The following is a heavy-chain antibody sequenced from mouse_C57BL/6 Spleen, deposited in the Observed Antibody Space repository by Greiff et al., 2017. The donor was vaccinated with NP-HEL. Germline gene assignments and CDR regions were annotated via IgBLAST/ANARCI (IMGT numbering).Heavy chain of an antibody. V-gene: IGHV1-5*01. CDR1: GYTFTSYW. J-gene: IGHJ3*01. Sequence: EVQLQQSGTVLARPGASVKMSCKTSGYTFTSYWMHWVKQRPGQGLEWIGAIYPGNSDTSYNQKFKGKAKLTAVTSASTAYMELSSLTNEDSAVYYGTREENYYGSRRGFAYWGQGTLVTVSA. D-gene: IGHD1-1*01. CDR2: IYPGNSDT. CDR3: TREENYYGSRRGFAY.